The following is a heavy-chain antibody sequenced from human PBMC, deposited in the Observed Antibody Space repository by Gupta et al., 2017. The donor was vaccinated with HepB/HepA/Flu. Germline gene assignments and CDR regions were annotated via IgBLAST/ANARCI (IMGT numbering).Heavy chain of an antibody. CDR3: ARRSYSSGYYYVNWFDP. Sequence: QVQLQQWGAGLLKPSETLSLTCAVYGGSFSGYYWSWIRQPPGKGLEWIGEINHSGSTNYNPSLKSRVTISVDTSKNQFSLKLSSVTAADTAVYYCARRSYSSGYYYVNWFDPWGQGTLVTVSS. D-gene: IGHD3-22*01. CDR2: INHSGST. J-gene: IGHJ5*02. V-gene: IGHV4-34*01. CDR1: GGSFSGYY.